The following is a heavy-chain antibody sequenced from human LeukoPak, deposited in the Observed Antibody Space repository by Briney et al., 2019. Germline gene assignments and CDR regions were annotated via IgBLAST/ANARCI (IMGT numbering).Heavy chain of an antibody. Sequence: AGGSLRLSCAVSGFRVSDYYMSWVRQAPGKGLGWVGLIRDSGGACYADFARGRFAISRDESENTLYLQMNSLRVEDTAVYFCARDRAANQDWVEFDPWGQGTPVIVSS. D-gene: IGHD3/OR15-3a*01. J-gene: IGHJ5*02. CDR2: IRDSGGA. CDR1: GFRVSDYY. V-gene: IGHV3-53*05. CDR3: ARDRAANQDWVEFDP.